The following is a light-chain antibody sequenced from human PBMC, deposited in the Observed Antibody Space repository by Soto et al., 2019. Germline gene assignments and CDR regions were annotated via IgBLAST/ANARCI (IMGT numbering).Light chain of an antibody. CDR2: EGS. CDR3: CSYAGSSTFYVV. Sequence: QSALTQPASVSGSPGRSITISCTGTSSDVGSYNLVSWYQQHPGKAPKLMIYEGSKRPSGVSNRFSGSKSGNTASLTISGLQAEDEADYYCCSYAGSSTFYVVFGGGTQLTVL. V-gene: IGLV2-23*03. J-gene: IGLJ2*01. CDR1: SSDVGSYNL.